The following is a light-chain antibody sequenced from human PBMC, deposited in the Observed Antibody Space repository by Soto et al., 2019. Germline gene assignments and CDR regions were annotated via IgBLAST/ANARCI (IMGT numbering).Light chain of an antibody. CDR3: SSKRTTASLV. V-gene: IGLV1-40*01. CDR1: SSNIGAGYD. CDR2: EVS. Sequence: QSVLTQPPSVSGAPGQRVTISCTGSSSNIGAGYDVHWYQQHPGKAPKLMIYEVSNRPSGVSDRFSGSKSGNTASLTISGLQAADEADYYCSSKRTTASLVFGTGTKVTVL. J-gene: IGLJ1*01.